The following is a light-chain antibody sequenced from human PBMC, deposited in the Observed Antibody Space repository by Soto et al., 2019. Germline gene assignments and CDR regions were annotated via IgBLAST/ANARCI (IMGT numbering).Light chain of an antibody. CDR3: QQLNTLPFT. CDR1: QSISSW. Sequence: DIQMTQSPSTLSASVGDRVTITCRASQSISSWLAWYQHKPGKAPKLMIYEASTLQSGVPSRFSGSGSGTEFTLTISGLLPEDFATYHCQQLNTLPFTFGQGTKVDIK. J-gene: IGKJ1*01. CDR2: EAS. V-gene: IGKV1-5*01.